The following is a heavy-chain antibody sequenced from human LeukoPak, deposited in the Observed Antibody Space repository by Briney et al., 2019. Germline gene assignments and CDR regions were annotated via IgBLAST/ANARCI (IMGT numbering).Heavy chain of an antibody. Sequence: SETLSLTCTVSGGSISNYYWSWIRQPPGKGLEFIGYVYYTGNTNYNPSLRSRVTLSVDTSKNQFSLKLSTVTAADTAVYYCARVIPDADFFDFWGQGTLVTVSS. CDR1: GGSISNYY. CDR2: VYYTGNT. V-gene: IGHV4-59*01. D-gene: IGHD1-14*01. J-gene: IGHJ4*02. CDR3: ARVIPDADFFDF.